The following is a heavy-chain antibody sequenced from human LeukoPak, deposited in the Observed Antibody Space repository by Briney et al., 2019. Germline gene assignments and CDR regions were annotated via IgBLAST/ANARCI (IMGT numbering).Heavy chain of an antibody. CDR1: GFTFSSYA. V-gene: IGHV3-23*01. D-gene: IGHD4/OR15-4a*01. Sequence: PGGSLRLSFAASGFTFSSYAMGWVRLAPGKGLEWVSLISGSGDNSYYADSVKGRFTISRDNSKNTLYLQMSSLRAEDTALYYCAKCLGDGTNYYFAHWGQGTLVTVSS. J-gene: IGHJ4*02. CDR3: AKCLGDGTNYYFAH. CDR2: ISGSGDNS.